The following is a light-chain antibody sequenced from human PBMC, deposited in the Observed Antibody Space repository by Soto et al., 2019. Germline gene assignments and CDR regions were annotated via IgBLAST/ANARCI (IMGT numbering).Light chain of an antibody. V-gene: IGKV3-20*01. J-gene: IGKJ1*01. CDR2: DVS. Sequence: DIVLTQSPATLSLSPGARATLSCRASQRVSSNYLAWYQQKSGQAPSLLIYDVSRRATGIPDRFSGSGSGTDFTLIISRLEPEDFAVYYCQQYGSSPGTFGQGTKVDIK. CDR3: QQYGSSPGT. CDR1: QRVSSNY.